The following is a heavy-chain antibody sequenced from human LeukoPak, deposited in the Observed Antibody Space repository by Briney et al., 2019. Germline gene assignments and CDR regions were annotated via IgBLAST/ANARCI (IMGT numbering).Heavy chain of an antibody. Sequence: SETLSLTCTVSRYSINSGYYWGWIRRPPGKGLGGIGHIYDRVSTYYNPSLTSRVTISLDMPKNQFSLKLTSVTAADTAVYYCAGGSGAGQLDYWGQRTLGTVSS. CDR3: AGGSGAGQLDY. V-gene: IGHV4-38-2*02. CDR1: RYSINSGYY. CDR2: IYDRVST. J-gene: IGHJ4*02. D-gene: IGHD3-16*01.